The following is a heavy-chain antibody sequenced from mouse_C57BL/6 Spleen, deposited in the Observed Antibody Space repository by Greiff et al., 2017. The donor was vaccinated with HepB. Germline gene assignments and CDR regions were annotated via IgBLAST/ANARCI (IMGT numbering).Heavy chain of an antibody. D-gene: IGHD1-1*01. CDR2: IDPETGGT. CDR3: TRSGITTVVATYYFDY. CDR1: GYTFTDYE. J-gene: IGHJ2*01. V-gene: IGHV1-15*01. Sequence: VKLMESGAELVRPGASVTLSCKASGYTFTDYEMHWVKQTPVHGLEWIGAIDPETGGTAYNQKFKGKAILTADKSSSTAYMELRSLTSEDSAVYYCTRSGITTVVATYYFDYWGQGTTLTVSS.